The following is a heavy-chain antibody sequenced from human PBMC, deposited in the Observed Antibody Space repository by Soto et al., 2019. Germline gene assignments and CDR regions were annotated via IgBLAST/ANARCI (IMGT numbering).Heavy chain of an antibody. Sequence: QVQLVASGGGVVQPGRSLRLSCAASSFSVNTHDIHWMRQAPGKGLEWVAVLWYAGSREYYADCVKGRFTISRDNSKNITYLQMGNLRVEDTAVYCCARVPRCDTWYLDYWGQGTLATVSS. V-gene: IGHV3-33*01. CDR3: ARVPRCDTWYLDY. D-gene: IGHD2-2*02. CDR2: LWYAGSRE. CDR1: SFSVNTHD. J-gene: IGHJ4*02.